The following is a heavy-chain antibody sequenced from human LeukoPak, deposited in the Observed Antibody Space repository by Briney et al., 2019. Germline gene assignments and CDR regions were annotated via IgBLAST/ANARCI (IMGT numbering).Heavy chain of an antibody. CDR2: ISGSGGST. CDR1: GFTFSSYA. Sequence: GGSLRLSCAASGFTFSSYAMSWVRQAPGKGLEWVSAISGSGGSTYYADSVKGRFTISRDNSKNTLYLQMNSLRAEDTAVYYCAKDVSMVRGAQGLFDYWGQGTLVTVSS. V-gene: IGHV3-23*01. CDR3: AKDVSMVRGAQGLFDY. D-gene: IGHD3-10*01. J-gene: IGHJ4*02.